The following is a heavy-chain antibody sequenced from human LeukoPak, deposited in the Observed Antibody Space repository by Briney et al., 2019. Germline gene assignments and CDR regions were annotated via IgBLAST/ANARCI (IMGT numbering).Heavy chain of an antibody. CDR3: ARDSSGYYYLDY. V-gene: IGHV4-4*07. Sequence: SETLSLTCTVSGGSIISYYWSWIRQPAGKGLEWIGRIYTSGSTNYNPSLKSRVTIPVGKSKNQFSLKLSSVTAADTAVYYCARDSSGYYYLDYWGQGTLVTVSS. J-gene: IGHJ4*02. CDR1: GGSIISYY. CDR2: IYTSGST. D-gene: IGHD3-22*01.